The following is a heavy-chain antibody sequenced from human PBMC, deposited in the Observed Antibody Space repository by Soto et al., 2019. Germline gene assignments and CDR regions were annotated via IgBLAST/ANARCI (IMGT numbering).Heavy chain of an antibody. Sequence: GESLKISCRGSGYDFNTNWFGWVRQLPGRGLEWVGIMYPGDSDTRYNPSLQGHVTLSVDVTVSTAFLQWRSLETSDTGMYFCARLPRDCNKTSCYYADHWGQGTQVTVTS. D-gene: IGHD3-3*01. J-gene: IGHJ4*02. CDR1: GYDFNTNW. V-gene: IGHV5-51*01. CDR3: ARLPRDCNKTSCYYADH. CDR2: MYPGDSDT.